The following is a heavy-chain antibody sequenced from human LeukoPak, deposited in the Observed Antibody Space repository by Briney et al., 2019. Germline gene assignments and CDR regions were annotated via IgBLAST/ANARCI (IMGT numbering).Heavy chain of an antibody. CDR1: GYTFTTYD. Sequence: ASVKVSCKASGYTFTTYDITWVRQATGQGLEWMGWMNPNSGDTAYAQKFQGRVAMTRDTSISTAYMELSSLRSEDTAVYYCARGLGDYYDTSDYYYAVPAHWGQGTLVTVSS. CDR2: MNPNSGDT. D-gene: IGHD3-22*01. V-gene: IGHV1-8*01. CDR3: ARGLGDYYDTSDYYYAVPAH. J-gene: IGHJ4*02.